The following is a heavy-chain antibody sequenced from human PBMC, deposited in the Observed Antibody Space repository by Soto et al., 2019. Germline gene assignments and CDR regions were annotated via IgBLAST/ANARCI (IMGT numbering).Heavy chain of an antibody. J-gene: IGHJ5*02. CDR2: ITAYNGNT. D-gene: IGHD6-19*01. CDR3: ATDLRIAVAPGRVRFDP. V-gene: IGHV1-18*01. Sequence: ASVKVSCKASGYTFTGYGISWVRQAPGQGLEWLGWITAYNGNTDYAQKVQARVTMTTDTSTDTAYMELRSLRSDDTAVYYCATDLRIAVAPGRVRFDPWGQGTLVTVSS. CDR1: GYTFTGYG.